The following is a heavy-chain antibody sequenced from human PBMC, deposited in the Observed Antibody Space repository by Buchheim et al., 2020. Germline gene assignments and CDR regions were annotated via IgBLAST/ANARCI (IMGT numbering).Heavy chain of an antibody. J-gene: IGHJ3*02. CDR1: GFNFPTYA. V-gene: IGHV3-33*01. Sequence: VQLVESGGGVVQPGGSLRLSCAASGFNFPTYAMHWVRQAPGKGLEWPAFLWYDGSNEKYADSVKGRLTISRDNPRNMLHLHMDSLRAEDTAVYYCAGDPPDSGYAFEIWGQGT. CDR2: LWYDGSNE. CDR3: AGDPPDSGYAFEI. D-gene: IGHD3-22*01.